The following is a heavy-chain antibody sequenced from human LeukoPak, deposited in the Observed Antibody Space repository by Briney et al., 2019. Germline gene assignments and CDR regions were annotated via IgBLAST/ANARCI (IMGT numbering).Heavy chain of an antibody. V-gene: IGHV4-39*02. D-gene: IGHD5-18*01. CDR2: ISYSGST. J-gene: IGHJ4*02. CDR3: ASGEYNYGFTPFDY. CDR1: GGSISSSTYY. Sequence: KTSETLSLTCTVSGGSISSSTYYWDWIRQPPWKGLEWIGSISYSGSTYYNSSLESRVTISVDTSKNHFSLKLRSVTAADTAVYYCASGEYNYGFTPFDYWGQGTLVTVSS.